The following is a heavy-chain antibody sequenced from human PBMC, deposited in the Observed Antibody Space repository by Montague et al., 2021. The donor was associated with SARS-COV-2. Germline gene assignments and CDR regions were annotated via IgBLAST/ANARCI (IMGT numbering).Heavy chain of an antibody. Sequence: SETLSLTCIVSAGSVSSGSYYWSWIRQPPGKGLEWIGYIYYSGSTNYNPSLKSRVTISVDTSKNQFSLKLSSVTAADTAVYYCARDPWRITIFGVVTRYGMDVWGQGTTVTVSS. D-gene: IGHD3-3*01. CDR2: IYYSGST. V-gene: IGHV4-61*01. CDR1: AGSVSSGSYY. CDR3: ARDPWRITIFGVVTRYGMDV. J-gene: IGHJ6*02.